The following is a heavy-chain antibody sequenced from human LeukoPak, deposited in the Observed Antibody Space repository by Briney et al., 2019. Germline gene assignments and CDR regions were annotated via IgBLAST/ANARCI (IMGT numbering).Heavy chain of an antibody. CDR1: GGSISSSNW. CDR2: IYHSGST. Sequence: SETLSLTCAVSGGSISSSNWWSWVRQPPGKGLEWIGEIYHSGSTNYNPSLKSRVTISVDKSKNQFSLKLSSVTAADTAVYYCARTGPMVRGRPAHYFDYWGQGTLVTVSS. D-gene: IGHD3-10*01. V-gene: IGHV4-4*02. J-gene: IGHJ4*02. CDR3: ARTGPMVRGRPAHYFDY.